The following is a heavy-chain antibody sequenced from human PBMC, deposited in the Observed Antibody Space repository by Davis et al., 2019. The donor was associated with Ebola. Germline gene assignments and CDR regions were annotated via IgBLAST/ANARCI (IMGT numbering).Heavy chain of an antibody. Sequence: AASVKVSCKASGYTFTTYGISWVRQAPGQGLEWMGWISTYNDNTNYAQKLQGRVTMTTDTSTSTAYMELRSLRSDDTAMYYCARDRYCSGGSCYSSYYYGMDVWGQGTTVTVSS. J-gene: IGHJ6*02. CDR1: GYTFTTYG. V-gene: IGHV1-18*01. D-gene: IGHD2-15*01. CDR3: ARDRYCSGGSCYSSYYYGMDV. CDR2: ISTYNDNT.